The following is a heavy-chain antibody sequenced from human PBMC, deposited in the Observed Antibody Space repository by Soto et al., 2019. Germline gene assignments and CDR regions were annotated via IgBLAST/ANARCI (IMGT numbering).Heavy chain of an antibody. CDR1: GYTFTSYG. J-gene: IGHJ6*02. D-gene: IGHD6-13*01. Sequence: QVQLVQSGAEVKKPGASVKVSCNASGYTFTSYGISWVRRAPEQGLEWMGWISTYNGNTNYAQKLQGRVTMTTDTSTSTASMELRSLRSDDTAVYFCARDSPDSSSWYLSNYYDYYGMDVWGQGTTVTVSS. CDR2: ISTYNGNT. V-gene: IGHV1-18*01. CDR3: ARDSPDSSSWYLSNYYDYYGMDV.